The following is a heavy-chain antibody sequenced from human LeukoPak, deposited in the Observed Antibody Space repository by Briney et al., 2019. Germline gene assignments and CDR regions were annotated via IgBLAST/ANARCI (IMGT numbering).Heavy chain of an antibody. CDR2: INSEETVA. Sequence: GGSLRLYCAASGFTFSTYWMHWVRQAPGKGLVWVSRINSEETVANYADSVRGRFTISRDNAKNTLYLQMNSLGAEDTAAYYCARESTVGPIQTDALDIWGQGTMVTVSS. CDR3: ARESTVGPIQTDALDI. CDR1: GFTFSTYW. V-gene: IGHV3-74*01. J-gene: IGHJ3*02. D-gene: IGHD1-26*01.